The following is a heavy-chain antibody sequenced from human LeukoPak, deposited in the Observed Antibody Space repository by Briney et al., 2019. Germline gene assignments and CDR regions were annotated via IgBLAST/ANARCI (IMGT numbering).Heavy chain of an antibody. CDR1: GGSISSYY. V-gene: IGHV4-4*07. J-gene: IGHJ5*02. CDR3: ARGRYCSGGSYYWVSYNWFDP. D-gene: IGHD2-15*01. Sequence: PSETLSLTCTVSGGSISSYYWSWIRQPAGKGLEWIGRIYTSGSTNYNPSLKSRVTMSVDTSKNQFSLKLSSVTAADTAVYYCARGRYCSGGSYYWVSYNWFDPWGQGTLVTVSS. CDR2: IYTSGST.